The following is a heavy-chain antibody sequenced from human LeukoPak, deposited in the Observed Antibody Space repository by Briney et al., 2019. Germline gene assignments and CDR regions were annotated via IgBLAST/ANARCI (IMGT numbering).Heavy chain of an antibody. CDR1: GGTFSSYA. J-gene: IGHJ2*01. CDR3: ARDGDCSSTSCYKDRYWYFDL. V-gene: IGHV1-69*01. D-gene: IGHD2-2*02. Sequence: GSSVKVSCKASGGTFSSYAISWVRQAPGQGLEWMGGIIPIFGTANYAQKFQGRVMITADESTSTAYMELSGLRSEDTAVYYCARDGDCSSTSCYKDRYWYFDLWGRGTLVTVSS. CDR2: IIPIFGTA.